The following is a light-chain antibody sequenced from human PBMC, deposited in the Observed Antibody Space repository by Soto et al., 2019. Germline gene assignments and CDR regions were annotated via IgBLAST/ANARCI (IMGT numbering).Light chain of an antibody. V-gene: IGKV3-15*01. Sequence: ITESPASLSASPGEGLTLSCRASLNIRSSLAWYQQRPDQPPRLLIYDASTRAAGIPARFSGSWSGTEFTLTISSLKSEDFAFYYCQQFHYWWTFGQGTKVDIK. CDR2: DAS. J-gene: IGKJ1*01. CDR1: LNIRSS. CDR3: QQFHYWWT.